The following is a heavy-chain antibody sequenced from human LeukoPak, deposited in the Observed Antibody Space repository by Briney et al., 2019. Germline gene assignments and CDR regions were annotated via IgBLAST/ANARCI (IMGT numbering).Heavy chain of an antibody. J-gene: IGHJ6*03. CDR3: ARSSGYYSSLFYMHV. CDR2: INPSGYSK. V-gene: IGHV1-46*01. Sequence: GSVKVSCKASGYTFTSYYMHWVCQAPGQGVEWVGIINPSGYSKTFAQRFQGIVTMTSNMSTSTVNMQLSSLRSEDTAVYYCARSSGYYSSLFYMHVWGKGTTVTVSS. CDR1: GYTFTSYY. D-gene: IGHD3-22*01.